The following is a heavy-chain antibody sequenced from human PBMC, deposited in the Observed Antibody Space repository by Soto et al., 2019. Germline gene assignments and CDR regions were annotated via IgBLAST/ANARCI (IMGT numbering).Heavy chain of an antibody. CDR1: RFTFSDYY. CDR2: ISTRSSYT. CDR3: ARDQGHSSSSTYGMGV. V-gene: IGHV3-11*06. J-gene: IGHJ6*02. Sequence: QVQLVESGGGLVKPGGSLRLSCAASRFTFSDYYMSGMRQDPGKGLEWVAYISTRSSYTNYADSVRGRFTISRDNAKNSVYLQMNSLRAEDTAVYCCARDQGHSSSSTYGMGVWGQGTTVTVSS. D-gene: IGHD6-6*01.